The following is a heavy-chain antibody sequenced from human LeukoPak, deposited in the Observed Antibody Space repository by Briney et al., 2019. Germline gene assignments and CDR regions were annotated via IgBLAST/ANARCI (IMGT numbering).Heavy chain of an antibody. Sequence: GGSLRLSCAASGFTFSSYWMSWVRQAPGKGLEWVANIKQDGSEKYYVDSVKGRFTISRDNSKNTLYLQMNSLRVEDTAVYYCAKEGKTRNWNYYQAKPVYWGQGTLVTVSS. V-gene: IGHV3-7*03. CDR1: GFTFSSYW. CDR3: AKEGKTRNWNYYQAKPVY. J-gene: IGHJ4*02. CDR2: IKQDGSEK. D-gene: IGHD1-7*01.